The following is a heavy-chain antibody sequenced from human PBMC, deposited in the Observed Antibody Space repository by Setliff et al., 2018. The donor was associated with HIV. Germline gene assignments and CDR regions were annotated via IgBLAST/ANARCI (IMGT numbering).Heavy chain of an antibody. CDR2: IDYSGSA. V-gene: IGHV4-31*11. CDR3: ARADSDSPGTSLPFCCCDL. Sequence: PSETLSLTCAVSGDSISRSGYFWNWLRQHPGKGLEWIGYIDYSGSAYYSPSLQSRISISIDTSKNQFSLDLSSVTPADAAVYYCARADSDSPGTSLPFCCCDLWGLGTMVTVSS. CDR1: GDSISRSGYF. J-gene: IGHJ3*01. D-gene: IGHD3-10*01.